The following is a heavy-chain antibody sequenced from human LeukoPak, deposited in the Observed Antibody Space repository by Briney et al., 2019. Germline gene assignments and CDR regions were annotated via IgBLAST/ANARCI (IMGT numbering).Heavy chain of an antibody. CDR3: ARRPNIFGDYFDY. CDR2: IYPGDSDT. J-gene: IGHJ4*02. D-gene: IGHD3-3*01. V-gene: IGHV5-51*01. Sequence: AGESLKISCKGSGYSFTSYWIGWVRQMPGKGPEWMGIIYPGDSDTRYSPSFQGQVTISADKSISTAYLQWSSLKASDTAMYYCARRPNIFGDYFDYWGQGTLVTVSS. CDR1: GYSFTSYW.